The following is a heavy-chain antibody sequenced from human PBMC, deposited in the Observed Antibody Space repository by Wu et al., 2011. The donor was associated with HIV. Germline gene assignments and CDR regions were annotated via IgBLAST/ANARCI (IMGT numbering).Heavy chain of an antibody. V-gene: IGHV1-69*14. J-gene: IGHJ4*02. CDR2: IVPIFGTT. CDR1: GGTFNSYA. D-gene: IGHD3-10*01. CDR3: ARDGPPHYGSGSYPGY. Sequence: QVQLVQSGAEVKKPGSSVKASCKASGGTFNSYAFSWVRQAPGQGLEWMGRIVPIFGTTTYAQKFQGRVTITADKSTRTAYMELSSLRFEDTAVYYCARDGPPHYGSGSYPGYWGQGTLVTVSS.